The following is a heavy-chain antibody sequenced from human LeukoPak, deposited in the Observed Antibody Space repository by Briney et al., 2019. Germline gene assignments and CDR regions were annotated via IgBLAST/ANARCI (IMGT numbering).Heavy chain of an antibody. CDR2: ISGSGGST. Sequence: GGSLRLSCAASGFTFSSCAVSWVRQAPGKGLEWVSAISGSGGSTYYADSVKGRFTISRDNSKNTLYLQMNSLRAEDTSVYYCAKASGYPYYFGYWGQGSLVTVSS. J-gene: IGHJ4*02. CDR1: GFTFSSCA. D-gene: IGHD3-3*01. V-gene: IGHV3-23*01. CDR3: AKASGYPYYFGY.